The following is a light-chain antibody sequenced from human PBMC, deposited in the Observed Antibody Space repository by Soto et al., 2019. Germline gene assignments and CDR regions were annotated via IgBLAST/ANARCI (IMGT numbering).Light chain of an antibody. CDR1: QSVNSN. V-gene: IGKV3-15*01. Sequence: EIVMTQSPATLSVSPGERATLSCRASQSVNSNLAWYQQKPGQAPRLLIYAASTRATDIPAGFSGSGSGTEFTLTISSLQSEDFAVYYCQQRSNWRLTFGGGTKVEIK. CDR2: AAS. CDR3: QQRSNWRLT. J-gene: IGKJ4*01.